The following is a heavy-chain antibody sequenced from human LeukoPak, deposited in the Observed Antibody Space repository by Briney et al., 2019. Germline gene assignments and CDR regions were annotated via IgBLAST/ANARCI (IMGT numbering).Heavy chain of an antibody. CDR3: AGWRWAQSEFVY. V-gene: IGHV3-7*01. CDR2: IKQGGSET. J-gene: IGHJ4*02. D-gene: IGHD5-24*01. Sequence: GGSLRLSCAASGFTFSSYAMSWVRQAPGKGLEWVAHIKQGGSETSYVDSVKGRFTVSRDSAKNSVYLQMNSLRAEDTAVYYCAGWRWAQSEFVYWGQGSLVTVSS. CDR1: GFTFSSYA.